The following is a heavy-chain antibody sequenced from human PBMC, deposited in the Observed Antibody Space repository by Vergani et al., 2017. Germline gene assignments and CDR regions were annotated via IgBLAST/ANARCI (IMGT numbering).Heavy chain of an antibody. D-gene: IGHD2-2*01. Sequence: QVQLVQSGAEVKKPGSSVKVSCKASGGTFSSYTISWVRQAPGQGLEWMGRIIPILGIANYAQKFQGRVTITADKSTSTAYMELSSLRSEDTAVYYCASRYCSSTSCLISGWFDPWGQGTLITVSS. CDR1: GGTFSSYT. V-gene: IGHV1-69*02. CDR3: ASRYCSSTSCLISGWFDP. J-gene: IGHJ5*02. CDR2: IIPILGIA.